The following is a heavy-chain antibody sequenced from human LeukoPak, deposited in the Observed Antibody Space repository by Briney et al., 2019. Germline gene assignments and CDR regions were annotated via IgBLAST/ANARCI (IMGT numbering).Heavy chain of an antibody. CDR3: AGEGRLPYCSGGICHSGYYYDYMDV. D-gene: IGHD2-15*01. Sequence: PSETLSLTCTVSGGSISSSSYYWSWIRQPAGKGLEWIGRINTSGSADYNPSLKSRLSMSVDTSKNQFSLELSSVTAADTAVYYCAGEGRLPYCSGGICHSGYYYDYMDVWGKGTTVTMSS. V-gene: IGHV4-61*02. CDR1: GGSISSSSYY. J-gene: IGHJ6*03. CDR2: INTSGSA.